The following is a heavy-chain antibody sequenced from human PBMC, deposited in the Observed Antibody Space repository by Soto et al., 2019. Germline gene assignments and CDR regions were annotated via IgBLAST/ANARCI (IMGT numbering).Heavy chain of an antibody. V-gene: IGHV4-31*02. CDR1: GFTSSDYY. CDR2: IYYSGST. CDR3: AREGRIEAAGRFDY. J-gene: IGHJ4*02. Sequence: LRLSCAASGFTSSDYYMSWIRQVPGKGLEWIGYIYYSGSTYYNPSLKSRVAMSVDTSKNQFSLKLSSVTAADTAIYYCAREGRIEAAGRFDYWGQGTLVTVSS. D-gene: IGHD6-13*01.